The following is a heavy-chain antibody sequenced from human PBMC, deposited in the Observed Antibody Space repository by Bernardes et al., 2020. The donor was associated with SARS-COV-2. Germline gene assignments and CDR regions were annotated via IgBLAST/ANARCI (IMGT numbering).Heavy chain of an antibody. CDR3: AKAAIGHNWYFDL. V-gene: IGHV3-30*18. J-gene: IGHJ2*01. CDR1: GFTFSSYG. Sequence: VRSLIRSCAASGFTFSSYGMHWVRQAPGQGLEWVAVISYDGSNKYYADSVKGRFTISRDNSKNTLYLQMNSLRAEDTAVYYCAKAAIGHNWYFDLWGRGTLVTVSS. CDR2: ISYDGSNK. D-gene: IGHD3-22*01.